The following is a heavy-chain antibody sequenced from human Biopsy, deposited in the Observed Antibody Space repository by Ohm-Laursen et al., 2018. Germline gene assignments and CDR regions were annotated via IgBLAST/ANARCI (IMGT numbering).Heavy chain of an antibody. CDR2: VYYTGST. Sequence: SETLSLTCSVSGDSISSYYWSWIRQPPGKGLQWIGYVYYTGSTDYNPSLQSRVTISVDTSKNHFSLRLRSVTPAVTAIYYCARDRGYYSDRTVPGYFDLWGRGTLVTVSS. V-gene: IGHV4-59*01. CDR3: ARDRGYYSDRTVPGYFDL. D-gene: IGHD3-22*01. CDR1: GDSISSYY. J-gene: IGHJ2*01.